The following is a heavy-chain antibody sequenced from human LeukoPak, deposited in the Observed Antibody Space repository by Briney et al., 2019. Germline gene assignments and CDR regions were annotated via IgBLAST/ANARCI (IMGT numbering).Heavy chain of an antibody. CDR3: ARGPFGSAPYYFDY. CDR2: INTYTGNT. V-gene: IGHV1-18*01. CDR1: GYTFTIFG. J-gene: IGHJ4*02. D-gene: IGHD3-10*01. Sequence: ASVKVSCQTSGYTFTIFGISWVRQAPGQGLEWMGWINTYTGNTNYAQKLQGRVTMTIDTSTSTAYMQLGSLRSDDTAIYYCARGPFGSAPYYFDYWGLGTLVTVSS.